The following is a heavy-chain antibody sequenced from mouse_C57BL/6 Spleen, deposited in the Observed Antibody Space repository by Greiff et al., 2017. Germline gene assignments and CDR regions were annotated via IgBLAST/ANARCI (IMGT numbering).Heavy chain of an antibody. CDR3: ARGAYGSSYTFAY. J-gene: IGHJ3*01. CDR2: ILPGSGST. Sequence: QVQLKESGAELMKPGASVKLSCKATGYTFTGYWIEWVKQRPGHGLEWIGEILPGSGSTNYNEKFKGKATFTADTSSNTAYMQLSSLTTEDSAIYYCARGAYGSSYTFAYWGQGTLVTVSA. CDR1: GYTFTGYW. D-gene: IGHD1-1*01. V-gene: IGHV1-9*01.